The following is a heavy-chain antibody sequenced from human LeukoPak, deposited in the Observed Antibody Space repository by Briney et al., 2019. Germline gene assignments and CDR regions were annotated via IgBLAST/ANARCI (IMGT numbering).Heavy chain of an antibody. CDR2: IKHSGST. J-gene: IGHJ4*02. Sequence: SETLSLTCAVYGGSFSGYYWSWIRQPPGKGLEWIGEIKHSGSTNYNPSLKSRVTISVDTSKNQFSLKLSSVTAADTAVYYCARGGRLSRFLGYCSGGSCYSGVDYWGQGTLVTVSS. D-gene: IGHD2-15*01. CDR3: ARGGRLSRFLGYCSGGSCYSGVDY. V-gene: IGHV4-34*01. CDR1: GGSFSGYY.